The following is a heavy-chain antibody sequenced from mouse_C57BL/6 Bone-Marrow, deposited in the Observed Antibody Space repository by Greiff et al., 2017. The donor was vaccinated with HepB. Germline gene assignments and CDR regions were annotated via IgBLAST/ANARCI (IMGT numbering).Heavy chain of an antibody. Sequence: QVQLQQPGAELVMPGASVKLSCKASGYNFTSYWMHWVKQRPGQGLEWIGEIDPSDSYTNYNQKFKGKSTLTVDKSSSTAYMQLSSLTSEDSAVYYCARFDYGSSRGFAYWGQGTLVTVSA. D-gene: IGHD1-1*01. CDR1: GYNFTSYW. CDR3: ARFDYGSSRGFAY. CDR2: IDPSDSYT. J-gene: IGHJ3*01. V-gene: IGHV1-69*01.